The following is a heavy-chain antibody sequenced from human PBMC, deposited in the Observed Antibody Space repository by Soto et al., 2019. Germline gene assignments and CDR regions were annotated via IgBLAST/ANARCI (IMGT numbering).Heavy chain of an antibody. Sequence: SETLSLTCAVYGGSFSGYYWSWIRQPPGKGLEWIGEINHSGSTNYNPSLKSRVTISVDTSKNQFSLKLSSVTAADTAVYYCARDIVVVVAAINYYYYYGMDVWGQGTTVTVSS. J-gene: IGHJ6*02. CDR1: GGSFSGYY. CDR3: ARDIVVVVAAINYYYYYGMDV. CDR2: INHSGST. D-gene: IGHD2-15*01. V-gene: IGHV4-34*01.